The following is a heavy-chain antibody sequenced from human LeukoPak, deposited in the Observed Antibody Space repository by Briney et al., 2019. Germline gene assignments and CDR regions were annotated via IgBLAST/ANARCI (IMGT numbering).Heavy chain of an antibody. CDR1: GGSISSYY. Sequence: SETLSLTCTVSGGSISSYYWSWIRQPPGKGLEWIGYIYYSGSTSYNPSLKSRVTISVDTSKNQFSLKLSSVTAADTAVYYCARASYYDILTGYYPFDYWGQGTLVTVSS. V-gene: IGHV4-59*01. J-gene: IGHJ4*02. CDR2: IYYSGST. CDR3: ARASYYDILTGYYPFDY. D-gene: IGHD3-9*01.